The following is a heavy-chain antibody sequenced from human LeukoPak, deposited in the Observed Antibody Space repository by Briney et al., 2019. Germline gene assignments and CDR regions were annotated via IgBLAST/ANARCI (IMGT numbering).Heavy chain of an antibody. CDR1: GFTFGDYA. D-gene: IGHD2-21*01. V-gene: IGHV3-15*01. CDR2: IKSKTDGGTT. CDR3: TTIRTIKCYSFDY. J-gene: IGHJ4*02. Sequence: PGGSLRLSCTASGFTFGDYAMSWFRQAPGKGPEWVGRIKSKTDGGTTDYAAPVKGRFTISRDDSKNTLYLQMNSLQTEDTAVYYCTTIRTIKCYSFDYWGQGTLVTVSS.